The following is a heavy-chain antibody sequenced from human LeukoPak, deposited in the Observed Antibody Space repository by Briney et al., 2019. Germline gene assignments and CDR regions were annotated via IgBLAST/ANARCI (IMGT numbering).Heavy chain of an antibody. CDR2: IDHSGST. D-gene: IGHD3-10*01. V-gene: IGHV4-34*01. CDR1: GGSFSGYL. Sequence: SETLSLTCAVSGGSFSGYLWIWIRQPPGKGLEWIGEIDHSGSTNYNPSLKSRVSISVDTSKDQFSLKLNSVTAADTAVYYCARGKLRAFDFWGQGTLVTVSS. J-gene: IGHJ3*01. CDR3: ARGKLRAFDF.